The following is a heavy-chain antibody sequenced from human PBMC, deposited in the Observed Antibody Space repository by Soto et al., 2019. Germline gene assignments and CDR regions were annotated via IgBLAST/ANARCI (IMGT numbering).Heavy chain of an antibody. Sequence: EVQLVESGGGLVQPGGSLRLSCAASGFTFSSYSMNWVRQAPGKGLEWVSYISSSSSTIYYADSVKGRFTISRDNAKNSLYLQMNSLRDEDTAVYYCARWAIFGVVATSTYCYGMDVWGQGTTVTVSS. CDR1: GFTFSSYS. CDR3: ARWAIFGVVATSTYCYGMDV. D-gene: IGHD3-3*01. V-gene: IGHV3-48*02. J-gene: IGHJ6*02. CDR2: ISSSSSTI.